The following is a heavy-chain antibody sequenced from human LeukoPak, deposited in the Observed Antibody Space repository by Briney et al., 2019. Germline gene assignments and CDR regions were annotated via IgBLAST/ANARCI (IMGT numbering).Heavy chain of an antibody. J-gene: IGHJ4*02. D-gene: IGHD5-24*01. CDR3: ARAGDGYNANDY. V-gene: IGHV1-69*06. Sequence: GGSLRLSCAASGFTFSSYWMSWVRQAPGQGLEWMGGIIPIFGTANYAQKFQGRVTITADKSTSTAYMELSSLRSEDTAVYYCARAGDGYNANDYWGQGTLVTVSS. CDR1: GFTFSSYW. CDR2: IIPIFGTA.